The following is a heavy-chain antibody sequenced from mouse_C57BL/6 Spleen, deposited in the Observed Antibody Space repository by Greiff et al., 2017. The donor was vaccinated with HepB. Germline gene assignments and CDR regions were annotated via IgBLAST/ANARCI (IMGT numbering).Heavy chain of an antibody. V-gene: IGHV5-16*01. J-gene: IGHJ4*01. CDR3: AREDGSSYAMDY. CDR1: GFTFSDYY. Sequence: DVQLVESEGGLVQPGSSMKLSCTASGFTFSDYYMAWVRQVPEKGLEWVANINYDGSSTYYLDSLKSRFIISRDNAKNILYLQMSSLKSEDTATYYCAREDGSSYAMDYWGQGTSVTVSS. D-gene: IGHD1-1*01. CDR2: INYDGSST.